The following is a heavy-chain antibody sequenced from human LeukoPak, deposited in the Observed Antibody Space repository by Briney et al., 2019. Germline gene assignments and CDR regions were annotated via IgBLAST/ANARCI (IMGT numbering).Heavy chain of an antibody. CDR2: IRYDGSNK. D-gene: IGHD1-26*01. J-gene: IGHJ4*02. Sequence: GGSLRLSCAASGFTFSSYGMHWVRQAPGKGLEWVAFIRYDGSNKYYADSVKGRFTISRDNSKNTLYLQMNSLRAEDTAVYYCARDFDTTLGYWGQGTLVTVSS. CDR1: GFTFSSYG. CDR3: ARDFDTTLGY. V-gene: IGHV3-30*02.